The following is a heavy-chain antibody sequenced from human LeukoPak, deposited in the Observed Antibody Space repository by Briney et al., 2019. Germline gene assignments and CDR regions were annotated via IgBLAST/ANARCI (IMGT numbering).Heavy chain of an antibody. CDR1: GFTFSGYA. J-gene: IGHJ4*02. D-gene: IGHD3-22*01. Sequence: PGRSLRLSCAASGFTFSGYAMHWVRQAPGKGLEWVAVISYDGSNKYYADSVKGRFTISRDNSKNTLYLQMNSLRAEDTAVYYCARATYYYDSSGSHLGYWGQGTLVTVSS. CDR2: ISYDGSNK. CDR3: ARATYYYDSSGSHLGY. V-gene: IGHV3-30-3*01.